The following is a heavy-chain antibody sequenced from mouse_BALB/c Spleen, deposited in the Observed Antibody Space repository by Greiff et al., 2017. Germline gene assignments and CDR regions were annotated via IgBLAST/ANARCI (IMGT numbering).Heavy chain of an antibody. V-gene: IGHV1-69*02. J-gene: IGHJ4*01. CDR2: IDPSDSET. CDR3: ARRGPYYAMDY. Sequence: QVQLQQSGAELVKPGAPVKLSCKASGYTFTSYWMNWVKQRPGRGLEWIGRIDPSDSETHYNQKFKDKATLTVDKSSSTAYIQLSSLTSEDSAVYYCARRGPYYAMDYWGQGTSVTVSS. CDR1: GYTFTSYW.